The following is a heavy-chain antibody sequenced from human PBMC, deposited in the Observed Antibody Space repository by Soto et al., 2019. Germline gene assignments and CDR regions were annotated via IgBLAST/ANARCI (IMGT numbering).Heavy chain of an antibody. CDR2: ITPFNGNT. J-gene: IGHJ6*02. V-gene: IGHV1-45*02. Sequence: SVKVSCKASGYTFTYRYLHWVRQAPGQALEWMGWITPFNGNTNYAQKFQDRVTITRDRSMSTAYMELSSLRSEDTALYYCATGGGYCSSTSCPADYYYYCMDVWCQGTTVTV. CDR3: ATGGGYCSSTSCPADYYYYCMDV. CDR1: GYTFTYRY. D-gene: IGHD2-2*01.